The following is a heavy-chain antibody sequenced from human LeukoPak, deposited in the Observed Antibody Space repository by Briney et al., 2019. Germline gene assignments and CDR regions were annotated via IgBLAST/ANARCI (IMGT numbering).Heavy chain of an antibody. J-gene: IGHJ6*03. Sequence: PGGSLRLSCAASGFTFSSYSMNWVRQAPGKGLEWVSSISSSSSYIYYADSVKGRFTISRDNAKNSLYLQMNSLRAEDTALYHCARYGSSGSYPFYVTQSILYMDVWGKGTTVTVSS. D-gene: IGHD1-26*01. V-gene: IGHV3-21*04. CDR2: ISSSSSYI. CDR3: ARYGSSGSYPFYVTQSILYMDV. CDR1: GFTFSSYS.